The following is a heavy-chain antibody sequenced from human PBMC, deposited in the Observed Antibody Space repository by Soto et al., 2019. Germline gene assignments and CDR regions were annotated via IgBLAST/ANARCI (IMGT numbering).Heavy chain of an antibody. CDR2: IYYSGST. CDR1: GGSISSYY. Sequence: QVQLQESGPGLVKPSETLSLTCTISGGSISSYYWSWIRQPPGKGLEWIGYIYYSGSTNYNPSLKSRVTISVDTSKNQFSMKLSSVTAADTAVYYCARYHYSKPQSLDWFDPWGQGTLVTVSS. J-gene: IGHJ5*02. CDR3: ARYHYSKPQSLDWFDP. V-gene: IGHV4-59*01. D-gene: IGHD4-4*01.